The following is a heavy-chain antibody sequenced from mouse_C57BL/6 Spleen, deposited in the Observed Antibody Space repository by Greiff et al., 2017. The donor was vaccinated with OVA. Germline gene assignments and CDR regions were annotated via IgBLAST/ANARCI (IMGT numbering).Heavy chain of an antibody. CDR2: INPGSGGT. CDR3: ARRLYYGSSYGYFDV. V-gene: IGHV1-54*01. D-gene: IGHD1-1*01. Sequence: QVQLQQSGAELVRPGTSVKVSCKASGYAFTNYLIEWVKQRPGQGLEWIGVINPGSGGTNYNEKVKGKATLTADKSSSTAYMQLSSLTSEDSAVYFCARRLYYGSSYGYFDVWGTGTTVTVSS. CDR1: GYAFTNYL. J-gene: IGHJ1*03.